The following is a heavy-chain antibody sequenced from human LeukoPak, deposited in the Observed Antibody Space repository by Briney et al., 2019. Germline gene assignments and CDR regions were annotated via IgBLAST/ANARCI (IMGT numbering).Heavy chain of an antibody. CDR1: GGSISSGDYY. CDR2: IYYSGST. Sequence: PSETLSVTCTVSGGSISSGDYYWSWIRQPPGKGLEWIGYIYYSGSTYYNPSLKRRVTISVDTSKNRFSLQLSSVTAADTAVYYCARGLAYYGSGSFGLGPFYYYYIDVWGKGTTVTVSS. D-gene: IGHD3-10*01. J-gene: IGHJ6*03. CDR3: ARGLAYYGSGSFGLGPFYYYYIDV. V-gene: IGHV4-30-4*08.